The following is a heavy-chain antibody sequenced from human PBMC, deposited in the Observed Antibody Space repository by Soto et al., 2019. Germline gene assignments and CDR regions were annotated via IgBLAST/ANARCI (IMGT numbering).Heavy chain of an antibody. CDR1: GGSINSGGYY. Sequence: QVQLRESGPGLVKPSQTLSLTCTVSGGSINSGGYYWNCIRQHPGKSLEWIGYMYYSGSTYYNPFLRSRVIISVDTSENHSSLKLSSVTAGDTAVYFCARGYRQSGYSSSWVFDYWGQGTLVNVSS. V-gene: IGHV4-31*03. CDR3: ARGYRQSGYSSSWVFDY. J-gene: IGHJ4*02. D-gene: IGHD6-13*01. CDR2: MYYSGST.